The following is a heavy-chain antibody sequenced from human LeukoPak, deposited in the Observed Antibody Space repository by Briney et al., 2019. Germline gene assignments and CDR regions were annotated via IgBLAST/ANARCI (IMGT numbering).Heavy chain of an antibody. CDR2: ISGSGGST. CDR1: GLIFSTYG. D-gene: IGHD6-13*01. CDR3: AKPAYSSPPKRFDP. J-gene: IGHJ5*02. Sequence: PGGSLRLSCAASGLIFSTYGMHWVRQAPGKGLEWVSAISGSGGSTYYADSVKGRFTISRDNSKNTLYLQMNSLRAEDTAVYYCAKPAYSSPPKRFDPWGQGTLVTVSS. V-gene: IGHV3-23*01.